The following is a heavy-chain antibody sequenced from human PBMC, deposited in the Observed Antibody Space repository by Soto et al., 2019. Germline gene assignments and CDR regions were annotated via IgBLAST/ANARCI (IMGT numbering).Heavy chain of an antibody. CDR3: ASGPFGVYGMDV. CDR2: ISSSSSYI. D-gene: IGHD3-10*01. V-gene: IGHV3-21*01. CDR1: GFTFSSYS. Sequence: KTGGSLRLSCAASGFTFSSYSMNWVRQAPGKGLEWVSSISSSSSYIYYADSVKGRFTISRDNAKNSLYLQMNSLRAEDTAVYYCASGPFGVYGMDVWGQGTTVTVSS. J-gene: IGHJ6*02.